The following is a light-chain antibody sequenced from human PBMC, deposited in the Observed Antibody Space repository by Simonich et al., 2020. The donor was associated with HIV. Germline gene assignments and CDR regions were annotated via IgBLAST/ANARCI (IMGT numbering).Light chain of an antibody. V-gene: IGKV4-1*01. CDR1: QSVLSSSDNKNY. CDR2: WAS. Sequence: DIVMTQSPDSLTVSLGERATINCKTSQSVLSSSDNKNYLAWYQQKPLQPPKLLISWASTRQSGVPDRFSGSGSGTDFTLTISSLQAEDVAVYYCQQYYSTPYTFGQGTKLEIK. J-gene: IGKJ2*01. CDR3: QQYYSTPYT.